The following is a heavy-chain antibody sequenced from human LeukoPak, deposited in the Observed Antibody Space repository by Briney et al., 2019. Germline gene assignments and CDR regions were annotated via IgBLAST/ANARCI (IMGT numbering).Heavy chain of an antibody. V-gene: IGHV3-9*01. CDR1: GFTFDDYA. J-gene: IGHJ4*02. D-gene: IGHD3-9*01. Sequence: LRLSCAASGFTFDDYAMHWVRQAPGKGLEWVSGISWNSGSIGYADSVKGRFTISRDNAKNSLYLQMNSLRAEDTALYYCAKGPFYDILTGYFLYWGQGTLVTVSS. CDR3: AKGPFYDILTGYFLY. CDR2: ISWNSGSI.